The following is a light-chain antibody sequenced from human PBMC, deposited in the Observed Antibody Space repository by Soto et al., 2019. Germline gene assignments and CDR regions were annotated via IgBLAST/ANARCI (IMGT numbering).Light chain of an antibody. Sequence: QSALTQPPSVSGSPGQSVTISCTGTSSDVGGYSYVSWYQQHPGKAPKLMIYDVSQRPSGVPDRFSGSKSGNTASLTIFGLHAEDEADYFCCSYAGNYIFVFGTGTKLTVL. CDR3: CSYAGNYIFV. J-gene: IGLJ1*01. CDR1: SSDVGGYSY. V-gene: IGLV2-11*01. CDR2: DVS.